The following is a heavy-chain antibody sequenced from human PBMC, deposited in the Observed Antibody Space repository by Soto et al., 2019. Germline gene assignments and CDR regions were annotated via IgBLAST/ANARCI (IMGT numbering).Heavy chain of an antibody. CDR2: ISGSGGST. CDR1: GFNFRGYA. D-gene: IGHD3-22*01. V-gene: IGHV3-23*01. J-gene: IGHJ3*02. Sequence: GGSLRLSCAASGFNFRGYAMSWVRQEPGKGLEWVSAISGSGGSTYCADSVKGRFTISRDNSKNTLYLQMNSLRAEDTAVYYCAKGHYYDSSGYYYDDAFDIWGQGTMVTVSS. CDR3: AKGHYYDSSGYYYDDAFDI.